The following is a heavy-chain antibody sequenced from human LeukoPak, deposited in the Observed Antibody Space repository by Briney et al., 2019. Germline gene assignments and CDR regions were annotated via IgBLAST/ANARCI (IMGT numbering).Heavy chain of an antibody. Sequence: PSETLSLTCTVSGGSISSYYWSWIRQPPGKGLEWIGYIYYSGSTNYNPSLKSRVTISVDTSKNQFSLKLSSVTAADTAVYYCARGSYGSGSYLSWGQGTPVTVSS. V-gene: IGHV4-59*01. D-gene: IGHD3-10*01. J-gene: IGHJ5*02. CDR3: ARGSYGSGSYLS. CDR1: GGSISSYY. CDR2: IYYSGST.